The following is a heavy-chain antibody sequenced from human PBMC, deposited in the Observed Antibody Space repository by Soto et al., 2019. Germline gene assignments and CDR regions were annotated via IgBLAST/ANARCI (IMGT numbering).Heavy chain of an antibody. CDR3: ASEVISPGGPDGFDI. V-gene: IGHV3-30-3*01. Sequence: GGSLRLSCAASGFTFSSYAMHWVRQAPGKGLEWVAVISYDGSNKYYADSVKGRFTISRDNAKNSLFLLMNSLRAEDTAVYYCASEVISPGGPDGFDIWGQGTMVTVS. J-gene: IGHJ3*02. CDR1: GFTFSSYA. CDR2: ISYDGSNK. D-gene: IGHD2-15*01.